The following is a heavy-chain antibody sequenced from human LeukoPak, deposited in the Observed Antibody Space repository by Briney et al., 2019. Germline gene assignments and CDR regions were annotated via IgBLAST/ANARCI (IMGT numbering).Heavy chain of an antibody. CDR1: GFTFTDYA. J-gene: IGHJ4*02. Sequence: GGSLRLSCTASGFTFTDYAMSWVRQAPGEGLEWVSAISGDGGGYTYYADSVKGRLTISRVNSKNTLYLEMNSLRAEDMAVYYCAKDLTSGSGSYDYWGQGTLVTVSS. V-gene: IGHV3-23*01. D-gene: IGHD3-10*01. CDR3: AKDLTSGSGSYDY. CDR2: ISGDGGGYT.